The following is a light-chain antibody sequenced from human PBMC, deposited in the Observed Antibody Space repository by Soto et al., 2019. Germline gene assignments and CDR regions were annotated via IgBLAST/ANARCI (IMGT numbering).Light chain of an antibody. V-gene: IGKV4-1*01. CDR1: DSVLYGSINKNY. CDR2: WAS. CDR3: QQYYSRTQT. J-gene: IGKJ1*01. Sequence: DILMTQSPESLAWSLGERATINCKSSDSVLYGSINKNYLAWYKQKPGQPPKLLIYWASTRESGVHDRFSGSGSGTDFTISISSLKDEDVEVYYGQQYYSRTQTFGQVTKVDIK.